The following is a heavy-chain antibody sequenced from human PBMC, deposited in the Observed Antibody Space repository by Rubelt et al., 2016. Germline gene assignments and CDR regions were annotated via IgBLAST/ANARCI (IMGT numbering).Heavy chain of an antibody. D-gene: IGHD2-15*01. V-gene: IGHV1-18*01. CDR3: ATPGSGGSVYDH. J-gene: IGHJ5*02. Sequence: GISWVRQAPGQGLAWMGWISAYNGNTNYAQKLQVRVTMTTDTSTSTAYMELRSLRSDDTAVYYCATPGSGGSVYDHWGQGTLVTVSS. CDR1: G. CDR2: ISAYNGNT.